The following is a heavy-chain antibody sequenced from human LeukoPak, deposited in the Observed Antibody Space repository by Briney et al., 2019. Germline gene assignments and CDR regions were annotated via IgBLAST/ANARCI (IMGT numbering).Heavy chain of an antibody. D-gene: IGHD6-6*01. V-gene: IGHV3-21*01. CDR3: ARGEWSSSPFDY. Sequence: GGSLRLSCAASGFTFSSYSMNWVRQAPGKGLEWVSSISSSSSYIYYADSVKGRFTVSRDNARNSLYLQMNSLRAEDTAVYYCARGEWSSSPFDYWGQGTLVTVSS. CDR2: ISSSSSYI. J-gene: IGHJ4*02. CDR1: GFTFSSYS.